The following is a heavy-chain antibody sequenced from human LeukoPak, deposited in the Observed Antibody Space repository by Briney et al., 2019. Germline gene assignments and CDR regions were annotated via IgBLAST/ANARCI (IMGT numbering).Heavy chain of an antibody. V-gene: IGHV1-2*02. Sequence: ASVKVSCKASGYTFTGYYMHWVRQAPGQGLEWMGWINPNSGGTNYAQKFQGRVTMTRDTSISTAYMELSRLRSDDTAVCYCARDLGDVVAATLFWFDPWGQGTLVTVSS. D-gene: IGHD2-15*01. CDR3: ARDLGDVVAATLFWFDP. CDR1: GYTFTGYY. CDR2: INPNSGGT. J-gene: IGHJ5*02.